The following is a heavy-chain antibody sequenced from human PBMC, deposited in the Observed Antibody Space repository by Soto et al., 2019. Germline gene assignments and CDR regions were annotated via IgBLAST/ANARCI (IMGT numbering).Heavy chain of an antibody. CDR2: IYYSGST. Sequence: SETLSLTCTVSGGSISSSSYYWGWIRQPPGKGLEWIGSIYYSGSTYYNPSLKSRVTISVDTSKNQFSLKLSSVTAADTAVYYCARRWAAAGTPLYYYYYMDVWGKGTTVTVSS. V-gene: IGHV4-39*01. CDR3: ARRWAAAGTPLYYYYYMDV. J-gene: IGHJ6*03. CDR1: GGSISSSSYY. D-gene: IGHD6-13*01.